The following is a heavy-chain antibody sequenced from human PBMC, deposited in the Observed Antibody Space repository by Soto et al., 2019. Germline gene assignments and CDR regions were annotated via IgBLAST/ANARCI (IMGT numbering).Heavy chain of an antibody. CDR2: IIPIFGTA. V-gene: IGHV1-69*13. CDR1: GGTFSSYA. Sequence: SLKVSCKASGGTFSSYAISWVREAPGQGLEWMGGIIPIFGTANYAQKFQGRVTITADESTSTAYMELSSLRSEDTAVYSCARDKRGYSYGWFYYGMDVWGQGTTVTVSS. D-gene: IGHD5-18*01. CDR3: ARDKRGYSYGWFYYGMDV. J-gene: IGHJ6*02.